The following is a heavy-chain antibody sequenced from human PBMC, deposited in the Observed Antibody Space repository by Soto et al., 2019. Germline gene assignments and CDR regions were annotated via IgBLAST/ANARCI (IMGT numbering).Heavy chain of an antibody. Sequence: GASVKVSCKASGYTFTSYYMHWVRQAPGQGLEWMGIINPSGGSTNYAQKFQGWVTMTRDTSISTAYMELSRLRSDDTAVYYCARSGEVDTRGPDYYYYYYMDVWGKGTTVTVSS. V-gene: IGHV1-2*04. CDR1: GYTFTSYY. J-gene: IGHJ6*03. CDR2: INPSGGST. D-gene: IGHD3-10*01. CDR3: ARSGEVDTRGPDYYYYYYMDV.